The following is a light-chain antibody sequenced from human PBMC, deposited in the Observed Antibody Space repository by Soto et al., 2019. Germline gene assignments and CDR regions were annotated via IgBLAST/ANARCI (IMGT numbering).Light chain of an antibody. V-gene: IGLV1-44*01. CDR3: AAWDDSLNGQVV. J-gene: IGLJ2*01. Sequence: QAVLTQPPSASGTPGQRVTSSCSGSSSNIGSNTVNWYQQLPGTAPKLLIYSNNQRPSGVPDRFSGSKSGTSASLAISGLQSEDEADYYCAAWDDSLNGQVVFGGGTKLTVL. CDR2: SNN. CDR1: SSNIGSNT.